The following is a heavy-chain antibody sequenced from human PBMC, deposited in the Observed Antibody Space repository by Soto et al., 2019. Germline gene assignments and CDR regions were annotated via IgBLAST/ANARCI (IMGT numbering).Heavy chain of an antibody. D-gene: IGHD5-18*01. CDR2: ISGSGGST. V-gene: IGHV3-23*01. Sequence: EVQLLESGGGLVQPGGSLRLSCAASGFTFSSYAMSWVRQAPGKGLEWVSAISGSGGSTYYADSVKGRFTISRDNSKNTLYLQMNSLRAEDTAVYYCAKDRRGIQLWLNVDGSYYYYGRDVWGQGTTVTVSS. J-gene: IGHJ6*02. CDR3: AKDRRGIQLWLNVDGSYYYYGRDV. CDR1: GFTFSSYA.